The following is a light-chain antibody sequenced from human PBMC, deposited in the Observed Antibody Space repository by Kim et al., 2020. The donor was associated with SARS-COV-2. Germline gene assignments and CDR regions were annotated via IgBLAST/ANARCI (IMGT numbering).Light chain of an antibody. CDR3: QQYGSSPRT. J-gene: IGKJ1*01. Sequence: SQGERATLLCRASQSVSSSYLAWYQQKPGQAPRLLIYGASSRATGIPDRVSGSGSGTDFTLTISRLEPEDYAVYYCQQYGSSPRTFGQGTKVDIK. CDR1: QSVSSSY. CDR2: GAS. V-gene: IGKV3-20*01.